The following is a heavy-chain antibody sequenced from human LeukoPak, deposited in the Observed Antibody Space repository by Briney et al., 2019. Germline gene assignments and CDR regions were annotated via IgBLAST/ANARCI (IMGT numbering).Heavy chain of an antibody. CDR2: IKQDGSEK. CDR1: GFTFSSYW. V-gene: IGHV3-7*01. J-gene: IGHJ5*02. Sequence: GGSLRLSCAASGFTFSSYWMSWVRQAPGKGLEWVANIKQDGSEKYYVDSVKGRFTISRDSAKNSLYLQMNSLRAEDTAVYYCARVTGYYDSSGYSPVNWFDPWGQGTLVTVSS. D-gene: IGHD3-22*01. CDR3: ARVTGYYDSSGYSPVNWFDP.